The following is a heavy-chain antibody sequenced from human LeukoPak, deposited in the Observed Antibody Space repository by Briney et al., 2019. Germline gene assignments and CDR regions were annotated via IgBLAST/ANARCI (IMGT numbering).Heavy chain of an antibody. CDR1: GGSISSYY. CDR2: IYYSGST. D-gene: IGHD3-16*01. CDR3: ARVGWNYDYVCGSQGAAFDI. J-gene: IGHJ3*02. Sequence: SETLSLTCTVSGGSISSYYWSWIRQPPGKGLERIGYIYYSGSTNYNPSLKSRVTISVDTSKNQFSLKLSSVTAADTAVYYCARVGWNYDYVCGSQGAAFDIWGQGTMVTVSS. V-gene: IGHV4-59*01.